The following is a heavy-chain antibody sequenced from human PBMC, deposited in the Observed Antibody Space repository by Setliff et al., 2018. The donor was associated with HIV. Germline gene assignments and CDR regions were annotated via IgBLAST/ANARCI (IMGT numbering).Heavy chain of an antibody. CDR3: ARDFAGYDILTGYTPRYAFDI. CDR2: INPNSGGT. CDR1: GYTFTGYY. J-gene: IGHJ3*02. V-gene: IGHV1-2*02. D-gene: IGHD3-9*01. Sequence: ASVKVSCKASGYTFTGYYMHWVRQAPGQGLEWMGWINPNSGGTNYAQKFQGRVTMTRDTSISTAYMELSRLRSDDTAVYYCARDFAGYDILTGYTPRYAFDIWGQGTMVTGS.